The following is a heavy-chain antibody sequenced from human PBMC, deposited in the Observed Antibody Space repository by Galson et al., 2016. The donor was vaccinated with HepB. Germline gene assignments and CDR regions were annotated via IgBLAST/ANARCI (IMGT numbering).Heavy chain of an antibody. Sequence: SLRLSCAASGFTSSSSWMHWARQAPGKGLVWVSRISSDGSKTTYADSVKGRFTISRDNAKNTLSLQMNSLRVEDTAVYYCHVWFGESRYGVDVWGPGTMVTVSS. J-gene: IGHJ6*02. CDR3: HVWFGESRYGVDV. V-gene: IGHV3-74*01. D-gene: IGHD3-10*01. CDR2: ISSDGSKT. CDR1: GFTSSSSW.